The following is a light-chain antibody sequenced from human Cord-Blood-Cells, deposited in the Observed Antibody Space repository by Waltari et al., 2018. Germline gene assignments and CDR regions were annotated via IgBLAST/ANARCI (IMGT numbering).Light chain of an antibody. CDR3: QQYNSYSVT. CDR1: QSISSW. Sequence: DIQMTQSPSTLSASVGDRVTITCRASQSISSWLAWYQQKPGKAAKLLIYKASSLESGVPSRFSGSGSGTEFTLTISSLQPDDFATYYCQQYNSYSVTFGQGTKVEIK. CDR2: KAS. J-gene: IGKJ1*01. V-gene: IGKV1-5*03.